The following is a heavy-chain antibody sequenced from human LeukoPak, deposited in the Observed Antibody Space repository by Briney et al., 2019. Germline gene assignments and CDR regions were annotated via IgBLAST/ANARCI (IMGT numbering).Heavy chain of an antibody. CDR3: ASRRFGIRFLEWLSLGDAFDI. CDR1: GFTFSSYD. D-gene: IGHD3-3*01. J-gene: IGHJ3*02. V-gene: IGHV3-21*01. Sequence: PGGSLRLSCAASGFTFSSYDMTWVRQAPGRGLEWVSSIRPSGDNTYYADSVKGRFTISRDNAKNSLYLQMNSLRAEDTAVYYCASRRFGIRFLEWLSLGDAFDIWGQGTMVTVSS. CDR2: IRPSGDNT.